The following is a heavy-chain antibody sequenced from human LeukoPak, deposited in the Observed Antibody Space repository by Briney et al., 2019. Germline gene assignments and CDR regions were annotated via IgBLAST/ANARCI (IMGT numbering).Heavy chain of an antibody. CDR1: GGSISSYY. CDR3: ARDLSHCSSTSCYDY. V-gene: IGHV4-59*01. D-gene: IGHD2-2*01. Sequence: SETLSLTCTVSGGSISSYYWSWIRQPPGKGLEWIGYIYYSGSTNYNPSLKSRVTISVDTSKNQFSLKLSSVTAADTAVYYCARDLSHCSSTSCYDYWGQGTLVTVSS. J-gene: IGHJ4*02. CDR2: IYYSGST.